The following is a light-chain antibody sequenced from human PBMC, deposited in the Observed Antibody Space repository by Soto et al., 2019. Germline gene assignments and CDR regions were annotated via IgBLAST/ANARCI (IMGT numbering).Light chain of an antibody. Sequence: DIQMTQSPFSLSASVGDRVTITCRASQGIRNYLGWFQQKPGEAPKRLIHATSSLEGGVPSRFSGSGSGTECTLTISSLKLPHFATHSSLLHNLYPYTFGQGTKLEIK. CDR1: QGIRNY. CDR2: ATS. CDR3: LLHNLYPYT. V-gene: IGKV1-17*01. J-gene: IGKJ2*01.